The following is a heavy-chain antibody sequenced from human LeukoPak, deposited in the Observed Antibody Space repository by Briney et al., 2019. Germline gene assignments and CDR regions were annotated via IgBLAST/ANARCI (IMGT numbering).Heavy chain of an antibody. J-gene: IGHJ6*03. V-gene: IGHV4-34*01. CDR3: ARVNNIVVVPAALNYYYYMDV. CDR2: INHSGST. Sequence: SETLSLTCAVYGGSFSGYYWSWIRQPPGKGLEWIGEINHSGSTNYNPSLKSRVTISVDTSKNQFSLELSSVTAADTAVYYCARVNNIVVVPAALNYYYYMDVWGKGTTVTVSS. D-gene: IGHD2-2*01. CDR1: GGSFSGYY.